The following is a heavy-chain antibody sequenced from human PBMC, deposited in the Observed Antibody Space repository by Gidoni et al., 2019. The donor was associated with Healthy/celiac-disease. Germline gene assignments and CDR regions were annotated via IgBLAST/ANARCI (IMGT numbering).Heavy chain of an antibody. Sequence: EVQLVESGGGLVQPGRSLRLSCAASGFTFDDYAMHWVRQAPGKGLEWVSGISWNSGSIGYADSVKGRFTISRDNAKNSLYLQMNSLRAEDTALYYCAKVYGSGSYFDTPFDPWGQGTLVTVSS. CDR3: AKVYGSGSYFDTPFDP. V-gene: IGHV3-9*01. CDR1: GFTFDDYA. CDR2: ISWNSGSI. J-gene: IGHJ5*02. D-gene: IGHD3-10*01.